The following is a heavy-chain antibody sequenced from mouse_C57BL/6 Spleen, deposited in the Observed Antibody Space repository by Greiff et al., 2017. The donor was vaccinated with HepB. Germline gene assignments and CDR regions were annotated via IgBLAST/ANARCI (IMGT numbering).Heavy chain of an antibody. V-gene: IGHV5-9-1*02. CDR2: ISSGGDYI. CDR1: GFTFSSYA. D-gene: IGHD1-1*01. Sequence: EVKVVESGEGLVKPGGSLKLSCAASGFTFSSYAMSWVRQTPEKRLEWVAYISSGGDYIYYADTVKGRFTISRDNARNTLYLQMSSLKSEDTAMYYCTRAYYYGSRAYAMDYWGQGTSVTVSS. J-gene: IGHJ4*01. CDR3: TRAYYYGSRAYAMDY.